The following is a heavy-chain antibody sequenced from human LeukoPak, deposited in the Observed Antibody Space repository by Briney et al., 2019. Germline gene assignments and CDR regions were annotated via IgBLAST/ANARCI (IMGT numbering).Heavy chain of an antibody. CDR2: IYYSGST. V-gene: IGHV4-31*03. Sequence: PSETLSLTCTVSGGSISSGGYYWSWIRQHPGKGLEWIGYIYYSGSTYYNPSLKSRVTISVDTSKNQFSLKLSSVTAADTAVYYCARDGYKAFGYYYGMDVWGQGTTVTVSS. CDR3: ARDGYKAFGYYYGMDV. D-gene: IGHD5-24*01. J-gene: IGHJ6*02. CDR1: GGSISSGGYY.